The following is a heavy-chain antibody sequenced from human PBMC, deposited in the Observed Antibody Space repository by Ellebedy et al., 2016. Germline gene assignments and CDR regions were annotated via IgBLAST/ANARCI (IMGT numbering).Heavy chain of an antibody. Sequence: GGSLSLSXVASGFPFRNFFMSWVRRAPGKGLEWVSTISAGGDIRYFADSVRGRFTISRDNSKSSLYLQMDSLRAEDTAVYYCRPGHYSNAWGQGTLVTVSS. CDR3: RPGHYSNA. CDR2: ISAGGDIR. D-gene: IGHD1-14*01. CDR1: GFPFRNFF. J-gene: IGHJ4*02. V-gene: IGHV3-23*01.